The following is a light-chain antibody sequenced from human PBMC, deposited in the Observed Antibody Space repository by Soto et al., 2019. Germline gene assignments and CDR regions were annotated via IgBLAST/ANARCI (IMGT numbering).Light chain of an antibody. J-gene: IGKJ1*01. CDR3: QQYNSYPWT. Sequence: DIQMTQSPSTLSASVGDRVTITCRASQSISSWLAWYQQKPGKAPKLLIYKASSLESGVPSRFSGSGSGTEYTRTISSLQPDDCATDYCQQYNSYPWTCGQGTKVEIK. V-gene: IGKV1-5*03. CDR2: KAS. CDR1: QSISSW.